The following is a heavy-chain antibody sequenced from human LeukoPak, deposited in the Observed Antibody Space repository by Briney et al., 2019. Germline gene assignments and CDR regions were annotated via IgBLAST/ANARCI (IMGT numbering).Heavy chain of an antibody. CDR3: ATLLTSALDFDY. J-gene: IGHJ4*02. CDR2: IYYSGST. D-gene: IGHD2-15*01. Sequence: SETLSLTCAVYGGSFSGYYWSWIRQPPGKGLEWIGSIYYSGSTYYNPSLKSRVTISVDTSKNQFSLKLSSVTAADTAVYYCATLLTSALDFDYWGQGTLVTVSS. V-gene: IGHV4-34*01. CDR1: GGSFSGYY.